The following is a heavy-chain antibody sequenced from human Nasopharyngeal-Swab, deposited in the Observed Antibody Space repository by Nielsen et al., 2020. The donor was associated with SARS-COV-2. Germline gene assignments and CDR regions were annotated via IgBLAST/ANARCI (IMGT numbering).Heavy chain of an antibody. Sequence: WIRQPPGKGLEWIGSIYHSGITFYNPSLKSRVPISVDTSKNQFSLKMSSVTAADTAVYYCARVLYKYYYYYYMDVWGKGTTVTVSS. CDR2: IYHSGIT. J-gene: IGHJ6*03. D-gene: IGHD1-1*01. V-gene: IGHV4-38-2*02. CDR3: ARVLYKYYYYYYMDV.